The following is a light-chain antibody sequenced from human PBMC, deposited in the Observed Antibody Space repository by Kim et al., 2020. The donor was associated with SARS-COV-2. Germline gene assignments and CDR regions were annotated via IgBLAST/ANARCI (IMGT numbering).Light chain of an antibody. CDR3: LQHQTLPYS. Sequence: SASVGARVSITCRASQSINIFLAWFQQKPGKVPKRLIYSASSLQSGVPSRFSGSGSGTEFTLTISSLQPEDSATYYCLQHQTLPYSFGQGTKLEI. CDR2: SAS. J-gene: IGKJ2*03. CDR1: QSINIF. V-gene: IGKV1-17*03.